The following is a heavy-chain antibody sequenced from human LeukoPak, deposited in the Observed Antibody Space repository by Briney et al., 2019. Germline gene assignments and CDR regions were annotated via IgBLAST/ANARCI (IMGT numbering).Heavy chain of an antibody. D-gene: IGHD2-21*02. CDR3: ARDYCGGDCFPDY. J-gene: IGHJ4*02. CDR1: GYTFTGYY. Sequence: RASVKVSCKASGYTFTGYYMHWVRQAPGQGLEWMGRINPNSGDTNYAQKFQGRVTMTRDTSISTAYMELSRLRSDDTAVYYCARDYCGGDCFPDYWGQGTLVTVSS. CDR2: INPNSGDT. V-gene: IGHV1-2*06.